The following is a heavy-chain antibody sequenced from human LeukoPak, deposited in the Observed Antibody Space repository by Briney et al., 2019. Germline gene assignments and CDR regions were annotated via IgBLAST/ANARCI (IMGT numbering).Heavy chain of an antibody. V-gene: IGHV3-21*01. Sequence: GGSLRLSCAASGCTFSYYSMNWVRQAPGQGLEWVSSISSSSSYIYYADSVKGRFTISRDNAKNSLYLQMNSLRSEDTAVYYCARNSSSWYYFDYWGQGTLVTVSS. CDR2: ISSSSSYI. CDR1: GCTFSYYS. CDR3: ARNSSSWYYFDY. J-gene: IGHJ4*02. D-gene: IGHD6-13*01.